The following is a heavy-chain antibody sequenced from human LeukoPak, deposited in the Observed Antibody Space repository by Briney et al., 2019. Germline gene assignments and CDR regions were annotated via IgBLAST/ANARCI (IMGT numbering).Heavy chain of an antibody. J-gene: IGHJ3*02. V-gene: IGHV4-39*01. D-gene: IGHD5-12*01. CDR3: GRAQWLLPPDI. Sequence: SETLSLTCTVSGGSISSSSYYWGWIRQSPGKGLEWIGSIYYSGTTYYNPSLKSRLTISADTSKNQFSLKLSSVTAAGTAIYYCGRAQWLLPPDIWGQGTMVTVSS. CDR2: IYYSGTT. CDR1: GGSISSSSYY.